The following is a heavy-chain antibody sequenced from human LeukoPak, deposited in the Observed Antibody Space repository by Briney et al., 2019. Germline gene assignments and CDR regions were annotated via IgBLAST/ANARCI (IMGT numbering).Heavy chain of an antibody. Sequence: GGSLRLSCAASGFTFSSYWMHWVRHAPGKGLVWVSRINSDGSSTSYADSVKGRFTISRDNAKNTLYLKMNSLRAEDTAVYYCARGYRGATPGPVYWGQGTLVTVSS. V-gene: IGHV3-74*01. D-gene: IGHD1-26*01. CDR1: GFTFSSYW. J-gene: IGHJ4*02. CDR2: INSDGSST. CDR3: ARGYRGATPGPVY.